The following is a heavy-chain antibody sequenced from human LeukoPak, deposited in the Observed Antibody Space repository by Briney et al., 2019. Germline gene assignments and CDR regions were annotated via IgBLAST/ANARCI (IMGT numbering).Heavy chain of an antibody. D-gene: IGHD3-3*01. CDR1: GYTLTDYY. CDR3: ARDPTNFWSSYSHFDY. J-gene: IGHJ4*02. CDR2: INPESGDT. Sequence: GASVKVSCKASGYTLTDYYMHWVRQAPGQGLEWMGWINPESGDTHYAQKFQGRVTMTRDTAITTAYMEVSSLRSDDTAVYYCARDPTNFWSSYSHFDYWGQGTLVTVSS. V-gene: IGHV1-2*02.